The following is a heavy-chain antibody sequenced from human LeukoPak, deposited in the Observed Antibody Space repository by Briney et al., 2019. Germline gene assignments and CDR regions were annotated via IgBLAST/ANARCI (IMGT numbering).Heavy chain of an antibody. CDR1: GGSISSSSYY. Sequence: SSETLSLTCTVSGGSISSSSYYWGWIRQPPGKGLEWIGSIYYSGSTYYTPSLKSRVTISVDTSKNQFSLKLSSVTAADTAVYYRARRGDSGWSLRSPYFDYWGQGTLVTVSS. V-gene: IGHV4-39*01. CDR2: IYYSGST. J-gene: IGHJ4*02. CDR3: ARRGDSGWSLRSPYFDY. D-gene: IGHD6-19*01.